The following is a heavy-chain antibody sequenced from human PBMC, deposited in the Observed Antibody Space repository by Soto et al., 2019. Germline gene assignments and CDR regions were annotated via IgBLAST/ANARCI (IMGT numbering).Heavy chain of an antibody. D-gene: IGHD2-15*01. Sequence: GGSLTLSCAASGFTFSSYAMHWGRQAPGKGLEWVAVISYDGSNKYYADSVKGRFTISRDNSKNTLYLQMNSLRAEDTAVYYCASLGYCSGGSCYGAYYYFGMDVWGQGTTVTV. CDR2: ISYDGSNK. CDR1: GFTFSSYA. V-gene: IGHV3-30-3*01. CDR3: ASLGYCSGGSCYGAYYYFGMDV. J-gene: IGHJ6*02.